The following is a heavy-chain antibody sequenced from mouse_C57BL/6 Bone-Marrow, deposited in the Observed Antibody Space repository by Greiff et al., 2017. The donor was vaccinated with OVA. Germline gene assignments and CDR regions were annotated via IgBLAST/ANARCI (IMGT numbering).Heavy chain of an antibody. Sequence: EVQLQESGPGLVKPSQSLSLTCSVTGYSITSGYSWNWIRQFPGNKLEWIGYISYDGSNNYNPSLNNRISITRDTDNNQFFLKLNSVTTEDTATYYCARVDYPYYYAMDYGGQGTSVTVSS. J-gene: IGHJ4*01. V-gene: IGHV3-6*01. CDR1: GYSITSGYS. CDR2: ISYDGSN. D-gene: IGHD2-4*01. CDR3: ARVDYPYYYAMDY.